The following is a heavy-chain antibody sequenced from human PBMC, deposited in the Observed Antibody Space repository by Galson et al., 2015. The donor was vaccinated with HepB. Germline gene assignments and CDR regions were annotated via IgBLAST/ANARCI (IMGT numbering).Heavy chain of an antibody. CDR1: GYTFTSYA. J-gene: IGHJ6*03. CDR2: INAGNGNT. V-gene: IGHV1-3*01. Sequence: GYTFTSYAMHWVRQAPGQRLEWMGWINAGNGNTKYSQKFQGRVTITRDTSASTAYMELSSLRSEDTAVYYCARDKSVLLWFRERGGYMDVWGKGTTVTVSS. D-gene: IGHD3-10*01. CDR3: ARDKSVLLWFRERGGYMDV.